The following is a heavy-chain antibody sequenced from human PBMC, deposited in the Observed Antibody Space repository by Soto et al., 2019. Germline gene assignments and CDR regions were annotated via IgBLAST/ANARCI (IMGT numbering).Heavy chain of an antibody. V-gene: IGHV3-7*01. Sequence: EVQLVESGGGLVQPGGSLRLSCAASGFTFSGSWMNWVRQAPGKGLEWVAGIKEDGSEKFYVDFVKGRFTISRDNVENSLYLQMNSLRGEDTAVYFCARDRGYSCFDYWGLGT. CDR2: IKEDGSEK. D-gene: IGHD5-18*01. J-gene: IGHJ4*02. CDR3: ARDRGYSCFDY. CDR1: GFTFSGSW.